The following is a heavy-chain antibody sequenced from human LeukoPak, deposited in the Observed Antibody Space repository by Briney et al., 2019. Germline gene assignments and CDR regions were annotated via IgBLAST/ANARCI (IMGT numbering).Heavy chain of an antibody. CDR2: IRSKAYGGTT. V-gene: IGHV3-49*04. CDR1: GFIFGDYA. CDR3: LRGELELDY. Sequence: GGSLRLSCTASGFIFGDYAMSWVRQAPGKGLEWVGFIRSKAYGGTTEYAASVKGRFTISRDDSKRIAYQQMNSLRTEDTSVYYCLRGELELDYWGQGTLVTVSS. J-gene: IGHJ4*02. D-gene: IGHD1-1*01.